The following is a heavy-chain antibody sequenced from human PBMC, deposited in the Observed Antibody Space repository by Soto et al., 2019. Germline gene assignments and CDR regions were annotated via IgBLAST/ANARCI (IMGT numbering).Heavy chain of an antibody. CDR3: AADLPDWGAYAFDY. Sequence: EVRLVESGGGLVEPGGSLRLSCAASGFTFTNAWLNWVRQAPGKGLEWVGRIKSKTDGGTTDYAAPVKGRFTISRDDSENTVYLQMNSLKTEDTAVYYCAADLPDWGAYAFDYWGQGTLVTVSS. V-gene: IGHV3-15*07. D-gene: IGHD3-16*01. CDR2: IKSKTDGGTT. J-gene: IGHJ4*02. CDR1: GFTFTNAW.